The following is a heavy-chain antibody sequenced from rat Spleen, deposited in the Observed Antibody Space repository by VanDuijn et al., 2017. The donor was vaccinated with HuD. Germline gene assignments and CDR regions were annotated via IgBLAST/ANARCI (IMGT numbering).Heavy chain of an antibody. CDR1: GFIFSNDG. CDR3: TREGNSGYDY. J-gene: IGHJ2*01. D-gene: IGHD4-3*01. Sequence: EVQLVESGGGLVQPGRSLKLSCAASGFIFSNDGMAWVRQTPTKGLEWVATISTGGGNTHYRDSVKGRFTISRDNSKNTQYLQMDSLRSEDTATYYCTREGNSGYDYWGQGVMVTVSS. V-gene: IGHV5S14*01. CDR2: ISTGGGNT.